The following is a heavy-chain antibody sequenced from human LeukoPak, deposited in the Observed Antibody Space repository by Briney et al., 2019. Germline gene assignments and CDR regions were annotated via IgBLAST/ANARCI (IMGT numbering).Heavy chain of an antibody. Sequence: GGSLRLSCAASGFTFTGYWMSWVRQAPGKGLEWVANLGQDGTKKYYVDSVKGRLTISRDNAKNSLYLQMDSLRPEDTAVYYCARDRGTQSDYWGQGTLVTVSS. CDR2: LGQDGTKK. J-gene: IGHJ4*02. CDR1: GFTFTGYW. V-gene: IGHV3-7*01. CDR3: ARDRGTQSDY. D-gene: IGHD3-16*01.